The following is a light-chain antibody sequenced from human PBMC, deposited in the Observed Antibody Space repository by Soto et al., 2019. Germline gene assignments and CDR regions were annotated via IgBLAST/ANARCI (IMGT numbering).Light chain of an antibody. CDR1: QSVSSY. J-gene: IGKJ4*01. V-gene: IGKV3-11*01. Sequence: EIVLTQSPATLSLSPGERATLSCRASQSVSSYLAWYQQKPGQAPRLLIYDTSNRATGIPARFSGSGSGTDFTLTISSLEPEDCAVYYCLQRRNWPLTFGGGTKVEIK. CDR3: LQRRNWPLT. CDR2: DTS.